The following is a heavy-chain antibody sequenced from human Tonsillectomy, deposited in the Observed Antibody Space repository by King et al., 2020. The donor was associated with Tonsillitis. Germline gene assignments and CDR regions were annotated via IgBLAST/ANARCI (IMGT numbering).Heavy chain of an antibody. CDR2: IVASGSRT. CDR3: AKGNSYRVYFQH. V-gene: IGHV3-23*04. Sequence: VQLVESGGGLVQPGGSLRLSCAASGFTFDSYAMSWVRQAPGKGLEWVSSIVASGSRTFDADTMKGRFTISRDNSKNTVYLQMNSLRVEDTAVYYCAKGNSYRVYFQHWVQGTPVTVSS. D-gene: IGHD2/OR15-2a*01. J-gene: IGHJ1*01. CDR1: GFTFDSYA.